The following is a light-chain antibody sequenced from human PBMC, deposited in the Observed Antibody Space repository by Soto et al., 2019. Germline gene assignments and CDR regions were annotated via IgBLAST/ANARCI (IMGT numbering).Light chain of an antibody. J-gene: IGLJ2*01. Sequence: QSALTQPASVSGSPGQSITISCTGTSSDVGGYDYVSWYQQQPGKAPKLMIYDVNTRASGVSGRFSGSKSGTTASLTISGLQAEDEANYYCTSYTPGGAFVVFGGGTKLTVL. V-gene: IGLV2-14*03. CDR2: DVN. CDR3: TSYTPGGAFVV. CDR1: SSDVGGYDY.